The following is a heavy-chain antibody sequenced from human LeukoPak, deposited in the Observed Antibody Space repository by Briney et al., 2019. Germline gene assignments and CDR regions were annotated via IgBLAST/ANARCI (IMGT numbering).Heavy chain of an antibody. CDR2: IYTSGST. CDR1: GDSISSGSYY. J-gene: IGHJ5*02. D-gene: IGHD5-24*01. V-gene: IGHV4-61*02. CDR3: ARGNGYKAPMGFDP. Sequence: SETLSLTCTVSGDSISSGSYYWSWIRQPAGKGLEWIGRIYTSGSTNYNPSLKSRVTISVDTSKNQFSLKLSSVTAADTAVYYCARGNGYKAPMGFDPWGQGTLVTVSS.